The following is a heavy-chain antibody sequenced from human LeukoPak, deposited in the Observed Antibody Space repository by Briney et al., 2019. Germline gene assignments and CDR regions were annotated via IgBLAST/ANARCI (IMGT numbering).Heavy chain of an antibody. CDR1: GGSISSGGYY. D-gene: IGHD3-3*01. J-gene: IGHJ4*02. Sequence: SETLSLTCTVSGGSISSGGYYWSWIRQHPGKGLEWIGYIYYSGSTYYNPSLKGRVTISVDTSKNQFSLKLSSVTAADTAVYYCAREVMELEWLFFDYWGQGTLVTVSS. V-gene: IGHV4-31*03. CDR3: AREVMELEWLFFDY. CDR2: IYYSGST.